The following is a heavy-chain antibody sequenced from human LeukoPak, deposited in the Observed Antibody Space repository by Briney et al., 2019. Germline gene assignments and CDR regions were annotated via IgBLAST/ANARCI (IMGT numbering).Heavy chain of an antibody. CDR2: INAGNGNT. CDR1: GYTFTSYA. Sequence: ASVKVSCKASGYTFTSYAMHWVRQAPGQRLEWMGWINAGNGNTKYSQKFQGRVTITRDTSASTAYMELSSLRSEDTAVYYCARDLGYYGGTPFDYWGQGTLVTVSS. V-gene: IGHV1-3*01. CDR3: ARDLGYYGGTPFDY. J-gene: IGHJ4*02. D-gene: IGHD4-23*01.